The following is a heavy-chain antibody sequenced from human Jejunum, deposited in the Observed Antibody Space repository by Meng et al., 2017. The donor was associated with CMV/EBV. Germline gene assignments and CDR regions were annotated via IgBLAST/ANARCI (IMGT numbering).Heavy chain of an antibody. CDR2: ITSSGSTI. Sequence: AASGFTFSSYEMNWVRQAPGKGLEWISYITSSGSTIYYADSVKGRFTISRDKAKNSLYLQMNSLRAEDTAVYYCARDTPAAGIDYWGQGTLVTVSS. CDR1: GFTFSSYE. J-gene: IGHJ4*02. CDR3: ARDTPAAGIDY. V-gene: IGHV3-48*03. D-gene: IGHD6-13*01.